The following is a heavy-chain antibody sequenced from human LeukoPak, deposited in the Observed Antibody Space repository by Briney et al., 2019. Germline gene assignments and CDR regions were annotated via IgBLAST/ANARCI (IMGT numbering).Heavy chain of an antibody. V-gene: IGHV1-2*02. Sequence: GASVKVSCKASGYTFSAYYLHWVRQAPGQGLEWMGWINLNSGSTKYAEKFQGRVTMTRYTSIRTAYMELSKLTSDDTAIYYCARIGIVTTINYFDYWGQGTLVTVSS. CDR1: GYTFSAYY. D-gene: IGHD5-12*01. CDR3: ARIGIVTTINYFDY. CDR2: INLNSGST. J-gene: IGHJ4*02.